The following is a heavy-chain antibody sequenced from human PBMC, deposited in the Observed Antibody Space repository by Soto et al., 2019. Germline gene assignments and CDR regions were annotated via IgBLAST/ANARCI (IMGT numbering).Heavy chain of an antibody. D-gene: IGHD3-10*02. CDR2: ISYDGSNK. CDR3: AKDIFGEPQTWYYGMDV. Sequence: GGSLRLSCAASGFTFSSYGMHWVRQAPGKGLEWVAVISYDGSNKYYADSVKGRFTISRDNSKNTLYLQMNSLRAEDTAVYYCAKDIFGEPQTWYYGMDVWGQGTTVTVSS. V-gene: IGHV3-30*18. CDR1: GFTFSSYG. J-gene: IGHJ6*02.